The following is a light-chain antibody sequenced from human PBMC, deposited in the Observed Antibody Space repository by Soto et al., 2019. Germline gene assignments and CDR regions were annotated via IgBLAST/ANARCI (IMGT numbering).Light chain of an antibody. CDR2: EVS. CDR3: YSYTSSSTSV. Sequence: QSALTQPASVSGSPGQSITISCTGTSSDIGGYNFASWYQRHPGKAPKLMIFEVSNRPSGVSNRFSGSKSGNTASLTISGLQPEDEADYFCYSYTSSSTSVFGTGTKVTVL. V-gene: IGLV2-14*01. CDR1: SSDIGGYNF. J-gene: IGLJ1*01.